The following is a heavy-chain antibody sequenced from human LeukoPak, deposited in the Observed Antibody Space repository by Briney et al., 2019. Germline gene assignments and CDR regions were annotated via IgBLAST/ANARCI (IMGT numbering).Heavy chain of an antibody. CDR2: ISSSSSTI. V-gene: IGHV3-48*02. J-gene: IGHJ3*02. CDR3: ARVGWASFVFDI. Sequence: GGSLRLSCAASEFTFSSYSMSWVRQAPGKGLEWVSYISSSSSTIYQADSVKGRFTISRDNAKNSLHLQMNSLRDEDTAIYYCARVGWASFVFDIWGQGTMLTVSS. D-gene: IGHD6-19*01. CDR1: EFTFSSYS.